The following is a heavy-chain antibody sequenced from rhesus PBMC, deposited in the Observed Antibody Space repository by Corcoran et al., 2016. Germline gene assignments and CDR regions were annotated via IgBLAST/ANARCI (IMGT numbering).Heavy chain of an antibody. D-gene: IGHD6-43*01. CDR3: TREGAAATFGFDY. CDR2: ISPYNGNT. V-gene: IGHV1-1*01. CDR1: GYTFTNYY. J-gene: IGHJ4*01. Sequence: QVQLVQSGAEIKQPGASVKLSCKASGYTFTNYYMHWVRQAPGQGLEWIGLISPYNGNTGFAQYFQGRVTITTDTSTTTGYMELSSLRSEYTAVYYCTREGAAATFGFDYWGQGVQVTVSS.